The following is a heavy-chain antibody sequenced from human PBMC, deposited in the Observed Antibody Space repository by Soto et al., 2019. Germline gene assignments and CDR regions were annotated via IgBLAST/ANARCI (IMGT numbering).Heavy chain of an antibody. J-gene: IGHJ6*02. Sequence: GGSLRLSCAASGFTFSSYGMHWVRQAPGKGLEWVALILYDGSNKYYADSVKGRFTISRDNSKNTLYLQMHTLRAEDTAVYYCAKVGDSSGAGTDVWGQGTTVTVSS. D-gene: IGHD3-22*01. CDR1: GFTFSSYG. V-gene: IGHV3-30*18. CDR3: AKVGDSSGAGTDV. CDR2: ILYDGSNK.